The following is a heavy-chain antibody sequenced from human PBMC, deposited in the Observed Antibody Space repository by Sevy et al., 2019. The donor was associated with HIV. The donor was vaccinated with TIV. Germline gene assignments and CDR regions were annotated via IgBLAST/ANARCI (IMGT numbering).Heavy chain of an antibody. CDR1: GFSLSTSGVG. Sequence: SGPTLVKPTQTLTLTCTFSGFSLSTSGVGVGWIRQPPGKALEWLTLIYWDDDKRYSQSLKSGLTITKDTSKSQVVLTMPNMDPVDTATYFCARFNYGDYTAYFDFWGQGTLVTVSS. J-gene: IGHJ4*02. CDR2: IYWDDDK. V-gene: IGHV2-5*02. CDR3: ARFNYGDYTAYFDF. D-gene: IGHD4-17*01.